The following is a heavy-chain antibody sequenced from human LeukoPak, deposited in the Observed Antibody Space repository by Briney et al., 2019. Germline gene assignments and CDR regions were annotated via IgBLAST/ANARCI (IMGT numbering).Heavy chain of an antibody. J-gene: IGHJ6*03. D-gene: IGHD6-13*01. Sequence: PGGSLRLSCAASGFTFSSYAMSWVRQAPGKGLEWVSAINGSGGSTYYADSVKGRFTISRDNSKNTLYLQMNSLRAEDTAVYYCAKHLGAAAGPTDYYYYMDVWGKGTTVTVSS. CDR1: GFTFSSYA. CDR2: INGSGGST. CDR3: AKHLGAAAGPTDYYYYMDV. V-gene: IGHV3-23*01.